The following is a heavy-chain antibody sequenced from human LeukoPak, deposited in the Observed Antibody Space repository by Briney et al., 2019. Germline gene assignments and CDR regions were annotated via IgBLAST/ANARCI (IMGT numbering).Heavy chain of an antibody. CDR2: IKRDGSEK. CDR3: ARDFIAAAGTTDY. Sequence: GGSLRLSCAASGFTFSSYWMSWVRQAPGKGLEWVANIKRDGSEKYYVDSVKGRFTISRDNAKNSLYLQMNSLRAEDTAVYYCARDFIAAAGTTDYWGQGTLVTVSS. V-gene: IGHV3-7*04. J-gene: IGHJ4*02. CDR1: GFTFSSYW. D-gene: IGHD6-13*01.